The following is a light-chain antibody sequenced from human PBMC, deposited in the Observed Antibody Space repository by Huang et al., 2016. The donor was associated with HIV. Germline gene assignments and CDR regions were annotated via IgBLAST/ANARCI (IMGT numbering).Light chain of an antibody. Sequence: IVMTQSPATLSVSPGERATLSCRASQSVSNNVAWYQQKPGQAPRLLIYAAPTRATGIPARFSGSGSGTEFTLTISSLQSEDVAVYYCQQYNNWPPDTFGQGTKLEIK. CDR1: QSVSNN. J-gene: IGKJ2*01. CDR2: AAP. V-gene: IGKV3-15*01. CDR3: QQYNNWPPDT.